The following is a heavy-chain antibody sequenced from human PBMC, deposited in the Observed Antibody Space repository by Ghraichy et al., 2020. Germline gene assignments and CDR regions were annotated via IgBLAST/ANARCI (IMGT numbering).Heavy chain of an antibody. CDR3: ARESRRGTVITHHFDY. D-gene: IGHD4-17*01. CDR1: GFTVSSSY. CDR2: IYSGGST. Sequence: GGSLRLSCAASGFTVSSSYMNWVRQAPGKGLEWVSVIYSGGSTYYADSLKGRFTISRDTYKNTLYLQMNSLRPEDTAVYYCARESRRGTVITHHFDYWGQGTLVTVSS. J-gene: IGHJ4*02. V-gene: IGHV3-53*01.